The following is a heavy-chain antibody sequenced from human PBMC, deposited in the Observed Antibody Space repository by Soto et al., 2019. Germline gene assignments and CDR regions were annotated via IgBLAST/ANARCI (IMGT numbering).Heavy chain of an antibody. CDR2: INSDGSVS. CDR1: GFTFSNYW. J-gene: IGHJ6*03. CDR3: ARGDGVGGSCYSLAGSCYYYMGV. V-gene: IGHV3-74*01. D-gene: IGHD2-15*01. Sequence: EVKLVESGGGLVQPGGSLRLSCAASGFTFSNYWMYWVRQAPGQGLVWVSRINSDGSVSRYADSVKGRLTICRDNVKNSLYLQMNSLRVEDTAVYYCARGDGVGGSCYSLAGSCYYYMGVWGKGTTVTVFS.